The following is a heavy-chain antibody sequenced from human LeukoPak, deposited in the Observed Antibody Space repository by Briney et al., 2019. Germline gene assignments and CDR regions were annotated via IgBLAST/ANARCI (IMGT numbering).Heavy chain of an antibody. CDR2: IYNSGTT. CDR1: GGFISNDD. V-gene: IGHV4-4*07. CDR3: AKVRRYGYGLNDNAFDI. D-gene: IGHD1-1*01. J-gene: IGHJ3*02. Sequence: SETLSLTCTVSGGFISNDDWSWIRQPAGAGLEYIGRIYNSGTTKYNPSFASRVTISVDKSKNQLSLELTSVPAAETAVYYCAKVRRYGYGLNDNAFDIWGRGTSVTISS.